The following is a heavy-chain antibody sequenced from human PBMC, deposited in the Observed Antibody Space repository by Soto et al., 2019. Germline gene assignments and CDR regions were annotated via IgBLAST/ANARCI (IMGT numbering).Heavy chain of an antibody. CDR1: GGSISSGEYY. J-gene: IGHJ6*02. Sequence: SETLSLTCTVSGGSISSGEYYWSWIRQPPGEGLEWIGNIYYSGTTYNNPSLKSRVTISVDTSNNQFSLKLSSVTAADTAVYYCARDPSYYGMDVWGQGTTVTVSS. V-gene: IGHV4-30-4*01. CDR3: ARDPSYYGMDV. CDR2: IYYSGTT.